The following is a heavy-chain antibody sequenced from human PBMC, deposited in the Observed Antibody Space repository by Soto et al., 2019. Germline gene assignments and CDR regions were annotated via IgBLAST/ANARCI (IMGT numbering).Heavy chain of an antibody. J-gene: IGHJ5*02. CDR3: ARPQGRYNWFDP. V-gene: IGHV4-39*01. CDR2: IYYSGST. CDR1: GGSISSGGYY. Sequence: SETLSLTCTVSGGSISSGGYYWSWIRQHPGKGLEWIGSIYYSGSTYYNPSLKSRVTISVDTSKNQFSLKLSSVTAADTAVYYCARPQGRYNWFDPWGQGTLVTVSS.